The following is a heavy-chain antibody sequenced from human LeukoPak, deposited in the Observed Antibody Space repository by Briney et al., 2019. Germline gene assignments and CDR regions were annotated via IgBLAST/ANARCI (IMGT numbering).Heavy chain of an antibody. J-gene: IGHJ4*02. CDR2: IYHSGST. V-gene: IGHV4-30-2*01. D-gene: IGHD3-9*01. CDR1: GGSISSGGYS. Sequence: PSETLSLTCAVSGGSISSGGYSWSWIRQPPGKGLEWIGYIYHSGSTYYNPSLKSRVTISVDRSKNQFSLKLSSVTAADTAVYYCARVEGIYDILTGYYYWGQGTLVTVSS. CDR3: ARVEGIYDILTGYYY.